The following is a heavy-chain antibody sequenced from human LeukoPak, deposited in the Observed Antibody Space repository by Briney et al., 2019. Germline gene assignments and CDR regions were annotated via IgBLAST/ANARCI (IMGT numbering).Heavy chain of an antibody. CDR3: ARGWDYDSGGRPTAYVY. D-gene: IGHD3-22*01. CDR1: GGTFSNYA. J-gene: IGHJ4*02. Sequence: SVTVSCKASGGTFSNYAINWVRQAPGPGLEWMGGIIPIFGTANYAQKFQGRVTITADESTSTVYMELNSLKSEDTAVYYCARGWDYDSGGRPTAYVYWGQGTLVTVSS. CDR2: IIPIFGTA. V-gene: IGHV1-69*13.